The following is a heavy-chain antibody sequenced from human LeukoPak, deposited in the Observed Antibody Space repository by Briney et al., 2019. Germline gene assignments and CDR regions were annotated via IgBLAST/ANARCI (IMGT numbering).Heavy chain of an antibody. CDR2: ISGSGGNT. V-gene: IGHV3-23*01. J-gene: IGHJ4*02. CDR3: AKIVGSGSGSLRDPYFDY. CDR1: GFRFSSYA. D-gene: IGHD3-10*01. Sequence: GGSLRLSCAASGFRFSSYAMSWVRQAPGKGLEWVSVISGSGGNTYYADSVKGRFTISRDNSKNTLYLQMNSLRAEDTAVYYCAKIVGSGSGSLRDPYFDYWGQGTLVTVSS.